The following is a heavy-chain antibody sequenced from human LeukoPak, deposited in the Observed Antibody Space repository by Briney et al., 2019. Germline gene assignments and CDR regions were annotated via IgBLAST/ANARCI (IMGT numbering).Heavy chain of an antibody. CDR2: MNPNSGNT. V-gene: IGHV1-8*01. CDR1: GYTFTSYD. J-gene: IGHJ4*02. D-gene: IGHD3-9*01. CDR3: ARSPSDILTGYYTVYFDY. Sequence: ASVKVSCKASGYTFTSYDINWVRQATGQGLEWMGWMNPNSGNTGYAQKFQGRVTMTRNTSISTAYMELSSLRSEDTAVYYCARSPSDILTGYYTVYFDYWGQRTLVTVSS.